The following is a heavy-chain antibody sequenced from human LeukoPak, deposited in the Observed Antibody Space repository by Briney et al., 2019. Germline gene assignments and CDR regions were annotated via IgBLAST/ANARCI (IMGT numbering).Heavy chain of an antibody. CDR1: GFTFSSYA. V-gene: IGHV3-64*01. J-gene: IGHJ4*02. D-gene: IGHD2-2*01. Sequence: GGSLRLSCAASGFTFSSYAMHWVRQAPGKGLKYVSAISSNGGSTYYANSVKGRFTISRDNSKNTLYLQMGSLRAEDMAVYYCARSASPFSAAIDYWGQGTLVTVSS. CDR2: ISSNGGST. CDR3: ARSASPFSAAIDY.